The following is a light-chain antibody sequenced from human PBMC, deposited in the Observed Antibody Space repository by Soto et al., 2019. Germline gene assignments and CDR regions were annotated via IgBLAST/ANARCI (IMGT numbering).Light chain of an antibody. CDR1: QSISIN. Sequence: EIVLTHSPGTLSVAPVDRFTLSCGGSQSISINLAWYQHKPGQAPRLLIHAGSARATGIPARISGSGSGTEFTLPISSLQSEDFAVYYCQQYNNWPPWTFGQGTKVDIK. CDR3: QQYNNWPPWT. J-gene: IGKJ1*01. V-gene: IGKV3D-15*01. CDR2: AGS.